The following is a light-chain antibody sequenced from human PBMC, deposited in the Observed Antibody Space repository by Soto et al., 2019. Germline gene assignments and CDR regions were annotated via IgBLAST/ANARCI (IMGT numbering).Light chain of an antibody. V-gene: IGKV4-1*01. CDR1: QSLFSASRNKNF. J-gene: IGKJ4*01. CDR3: QXXXXXXFS. Sequence: DVVMTQSPDTLAVSLGERATINCKSSQSLFSASRNKNFLAWYQLKPGQSPKLLIFWASIRESGVPDRFSGXXXXTDFTLXXXXXXXXDVAVYYCQXXXXXXFSFGG. CDR2: WAS.